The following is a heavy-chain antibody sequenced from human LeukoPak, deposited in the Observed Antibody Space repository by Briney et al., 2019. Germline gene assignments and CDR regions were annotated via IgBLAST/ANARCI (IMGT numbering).Heavy chain of an antibody. CDR2: ISSISAYI. CDR1: GFALKSYS. Sequence: GGSLRLSCGGSGFALKSYSLTWVRQAPGKGLEWVSSISSISAYIHYADSVKGRFTIFRDNVDNVVYLEMNGLRAEDTATYYCARVAVSGPTGWFDSWGQGTLVIVSS. D-gene: IGHD2-8*02. V-gene: IGHV3-21*01. J-gene: IGHJ5*01. CDR3: ARVAVSGPTGWFDS.